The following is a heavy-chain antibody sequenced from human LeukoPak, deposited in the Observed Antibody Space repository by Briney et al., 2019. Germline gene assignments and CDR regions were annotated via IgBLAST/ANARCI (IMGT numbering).Heavy chain of an antibody. D-gene: IGHD3-9*01. Sequence: SVTVSCTAPGGSVSSYVISWFRQAPGQGLEWMGGILPIFGTAIYAQSFQGRLTITAYESTNTAYMELSSLRFEDTAVYYCARAEDQGRYFDWLPGYAPWGQGTLVTVSS. CDR3: ARAEDQGRYFDWLPGYAP. J-gene: IGHJ5*02. CDR1: GGSVSSYV. V-gene: IGHV1-69*13. CDR2: ILPIFGTA.